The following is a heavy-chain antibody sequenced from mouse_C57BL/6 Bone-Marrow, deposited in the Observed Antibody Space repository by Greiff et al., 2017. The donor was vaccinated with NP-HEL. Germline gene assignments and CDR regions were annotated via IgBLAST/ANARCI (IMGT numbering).Heavy chain of an antibody. CDR3: ARAPLRYAMDY. CDR2: IYYSGTI. J-gene: IGHJ4*01. D-gene: IGHD1-1*01. V-gene: IGHV3-5*01. CDR1: GISITTGNYR. Sequence: EVKVEESGPGLVKPSQTVFLTCTVTGISITTGNYRWSWIRQFPGNKLEWIGYIYYSGTITYNPSLTSRTTITRDTPKNQFFLEMNSLTAEDTATYYCARAPLRYAMDYWGQGTSVTVSS.